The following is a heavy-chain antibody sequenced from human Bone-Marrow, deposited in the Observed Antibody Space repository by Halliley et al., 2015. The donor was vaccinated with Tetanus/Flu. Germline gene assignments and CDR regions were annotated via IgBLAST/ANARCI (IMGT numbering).Heavy chain of an antibody. D-gene: IGHD3-3*01. CDR2: ISGSGGTT. Sequence: SLRLSCEASGFTFESYAMSWVRQAPGKGLEWVSSISGSGGTTYYADSVKGRFTISRDRSNNTVALQMNSLRAEDTAVYYCATLWPVESFRPPYFLFDYWGQGTLVTVSS. CDR1: GFTFESYA. V-gene: IGHV3-23*01. J-gene: IGHJ4*02. CDR3: ATLWPVESFRPPYFLFDY.